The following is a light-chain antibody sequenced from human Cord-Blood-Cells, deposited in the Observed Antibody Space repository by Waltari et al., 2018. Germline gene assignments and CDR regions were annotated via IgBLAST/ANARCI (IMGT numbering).Light chain of an antibody. CDR1: SSDVGSYNL. CDR3: CSYAGSSTYV. CDR2: EGS. J-gene: IGLJ1*01. Sequence: QSALNQPASVSGSPGQSITISCTGTSSDVGSYNLVSWYQQHPGKAPKLMIYEGSKRPSVVSNRFSGSKSGNTASLTISGLQAEDEADYYCCSYAGSSTYVFGTGTKVTVL. V-gene: IGLV2-23*01.